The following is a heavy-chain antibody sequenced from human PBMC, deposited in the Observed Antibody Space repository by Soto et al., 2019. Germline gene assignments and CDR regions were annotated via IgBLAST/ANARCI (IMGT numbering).Heavy chain of an antibody. V-gene: IGHV4-34*01. CDR2: INHSGST. CDR3: ARGRAAAGSTALVWFDP. CDR1: GGSFSGYY. J-gene: IGHJ5*02. D-gene: IGHD6-13*01. Sequence: SETLSLTCAVYGGSFSGYYWSWIRKPPGKGLEWIGEINHSGSTNYNPSLKSRVTISVDTSKNQFSLKLSSVTAADTAVYYCARGRAAAGSTALVWFDPWGQGTLVTVSS.